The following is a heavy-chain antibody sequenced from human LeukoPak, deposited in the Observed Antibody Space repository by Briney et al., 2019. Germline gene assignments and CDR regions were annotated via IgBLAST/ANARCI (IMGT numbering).Heavy chain of an antibody. CDR3: ARPSYDFWSGYTYYFDY. CDR1: GGSISSYY. CDR2: IYYSGST. V-gene: IGHV4-59*08. D-gene: IGHD3-3*01. J-gene: IGHJ4*02. Sequence: SETLSLTCTVSGGSISSYYWSWIRQPPGKGLEWIGYIYYSGSTNYNPSLKSRVTISVHTSKNQFSLKLSSVTAADTAVYYCARPSYDFWSGYTYYFDYWGQGTLVTVSS.